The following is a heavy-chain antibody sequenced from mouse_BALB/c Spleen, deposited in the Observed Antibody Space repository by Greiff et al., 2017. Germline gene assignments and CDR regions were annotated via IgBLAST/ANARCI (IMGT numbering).Heavy chain of an antibody. Sequence: DVHLVESGGGLVKPGGSLKLSCAASGFTFSSYAMSWVRQTPEKRLEWVASISSGGSTYYPDSVKGRFTISRDNARNILYLQMSSLRSEDTAMYYCARGLSTMITTLAYWGQGTLVTVSA. D-gene: IGHD2-4*01. CDR2: ISSGGST. V-gene: IGHV5-6-5*01. CDR1: GFTFSSYA. J-gene: IGHJ3*01. CDR3: ARGLSTMITTLAY.